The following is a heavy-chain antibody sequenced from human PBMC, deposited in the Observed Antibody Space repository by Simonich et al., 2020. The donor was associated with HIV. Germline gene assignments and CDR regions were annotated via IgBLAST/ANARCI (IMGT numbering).Heavy chain of an antibody. V-gene: IGHV3-9*01. D-gene: IGHD3-10*01. J-gene: IGHJ4*02. CDR3: AKDKGAYYGSGSPVY. CDR2: ISRNSGSI. CDR1: GFTFDDYA. Sequence: EVQLVESGGGLVQPGRSLRLSCAASGFTFDDYAMHWVRQAPGNGRGGVAGISRNSGSIGDADAVKGRFTISRDNAKNSLYLQMNSLRAEDTALYYCAKDKGAYYGSGSPVYWGQGTLVTVSS.